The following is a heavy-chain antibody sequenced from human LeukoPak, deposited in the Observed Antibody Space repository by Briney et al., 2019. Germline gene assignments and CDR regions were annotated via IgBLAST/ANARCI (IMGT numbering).Heavy chain of an antibody. CDR1: GYTFTSYG. CDR3: ARAFPLPKTLGIAAANRYQSGYNWFDP. J-gene: IGHJ5*02. D-gene: IGHD6-13*01. Sequence: GASVKVSCKASGYTFTSYGISWVRQAPGQGLEWMGWINPNSGGTNYAQKFQGRVTMTRDTSISTAYMELSRLRSDDTAVYYCARAFPLPKTLGIAAANRYQSGYNWFDPWGQGTLVTVSS. CDR2: INPNSGGT. V-gene: IGHV1-2*02.